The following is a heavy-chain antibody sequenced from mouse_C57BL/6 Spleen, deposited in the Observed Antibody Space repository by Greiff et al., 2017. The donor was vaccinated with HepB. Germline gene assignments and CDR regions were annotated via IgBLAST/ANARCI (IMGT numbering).Heavy chain of an antibody. D-gene: IGHD1-1*01. CDR2: ISYSGST. V-gene: IGHV3-1*01. Sequence: EVQRVESGPGMVKPSQSLSLTCTVTGYSITSGYDWHWIRHFPGNKLEWMGYISYSGSTNYNPSLKSRISITHDTSKNHFFLKLKSVTTEDTATYYCARGDYGSIMGYWGQGTSVTVSS. CDR3: ARGDYGSIMGY. CDR1: GYSITSGYD. J-gene: IGHJ4*01.